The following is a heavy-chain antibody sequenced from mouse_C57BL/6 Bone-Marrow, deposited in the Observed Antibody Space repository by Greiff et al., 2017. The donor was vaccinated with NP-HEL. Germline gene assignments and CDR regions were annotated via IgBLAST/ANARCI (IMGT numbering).Heavy chain of an antibody. CDR3: ARYQLRLPYAMDY. Sequence: VQLQQPGAELVKPGASVTLSCKASGYTFTSYWMQWVKQRPGQGLEWIGEIDPSDSYTNYNQKFKGKATLTVDTSSSTAYMQLSSLTSEDSAVYYCARYQLRLPYAMDYWGQGTSVTVSS. D-gene: IGHD3-2*02. J-gene: IGHJ4*01. V-gene: IGHV1-50*01. CDR2: IDPSDSYT. CDR1: GYTFTSYW.